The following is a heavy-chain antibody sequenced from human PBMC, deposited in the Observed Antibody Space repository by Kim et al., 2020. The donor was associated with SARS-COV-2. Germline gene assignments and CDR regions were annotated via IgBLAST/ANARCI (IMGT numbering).Heavy chain of an antibody. Sequence: GGSLRLSCAASGFTFSSYGMHWVRHAPGKGLEWVAVISYDGSNKYYADSVKGRFTISRDNSKNTLYLQMNSLRAEDTAVYYCAKDLGLWSGYWAISGYYYGMDVWGQGTTVTVSS. J-gene: IGHJ6*02. CDR2: ISYDGSNK. D-gene: IGHD3-3*01. CDR1: GFTFSSYG. CDR3: AKDLGLWSGYWAISGYYYGMDV. V-gene: IGHV3-30*18.